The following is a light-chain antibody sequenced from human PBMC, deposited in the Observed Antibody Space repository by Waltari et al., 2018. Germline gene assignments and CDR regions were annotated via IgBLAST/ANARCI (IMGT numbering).Light chain of an antibody. J-gene: IGLJ1*01. CDR2: DVS. V-gene: IGLV2-14*01. CDR3: SSYTSSSTYV. CDR1: SSDVGGYNY. Sequence: QSALTQPASVSGSPGPSIPISCTGPSSDVGGYNYVSWYQQHPGKAPQLMIYDVSNRPSGVSNRFSGSKSGNTASLTISGLQAEDEADYYCSSYTSSSTYVFGTGTKVTVL.